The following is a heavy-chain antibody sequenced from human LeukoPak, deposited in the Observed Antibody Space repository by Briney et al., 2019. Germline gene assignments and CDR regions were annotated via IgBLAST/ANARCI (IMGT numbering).Heavy chain of an antibody. CDR1: GYTFTSYY. Sequence: GPSVKVSCTASGYTFTSYYMHWVRQAPGQGLEWMGVITPSGGSTSYAQKFQGRVTMTRDMATSTVYMELSSLRSEATAVYYCAREARRNYYDSSGPIDYWGKGTLVTVSS. D-gene: IGHD3-22*01. CDR2: ITPSGGST. CDR3: AREARRNYYDSSGPIDY. J-gene: IGHJ4*02. V-gene: IGHV1-46*01.